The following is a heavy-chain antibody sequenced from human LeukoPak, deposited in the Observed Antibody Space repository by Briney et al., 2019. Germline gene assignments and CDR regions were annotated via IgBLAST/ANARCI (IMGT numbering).Heavy chain of an antibody. D-gene: IGHD3-10*01. CDR1: GFGLSVLS. Sequence: GASVKVSCKISGFGLSVLSIHWMRQAPGKGLEWVGGIRPETGEPIFAQKFRGRVTITEDTFTDTGYLELRGLTSEDTAVCYCSTDSGRSYFYFDFWGQGTLVTVSS. CDR2: IRPETGEP. CDR3: STDSGRSYFYFDF. V-gene: IGHV1-24*01. J-gene: IGHJ4*02.